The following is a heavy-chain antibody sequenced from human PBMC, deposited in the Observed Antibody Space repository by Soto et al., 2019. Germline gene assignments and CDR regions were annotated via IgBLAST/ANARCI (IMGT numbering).Heavy chain of an antibody. CDR1: GFTFSSYA. CDR3: ARVGDLWSGSPPYYYYGMDV. Sequence: QVQLVESGGGVVQPGRSLRLSCAASGFTFSSYAMHWVRQAPGKGLEWVAVISYDGSNKYYADSVKGRFTISRDNSKNTLSLQMNSLRAEDTAVYYCARVGDLWSGSPPYYYYGMDVWGQGTTVTVSS. D-gene: IGHD3-3*01. CDR2: ISYDGSNK. V-gene: IGHV3-30-3*01. J-gene: IGHJ6*02.